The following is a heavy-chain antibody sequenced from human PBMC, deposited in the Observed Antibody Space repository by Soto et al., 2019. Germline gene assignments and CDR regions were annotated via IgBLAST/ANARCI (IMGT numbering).Heavy chain of an antibody. CDR3: ARGRGFGVVILWFDP. J-gene: IGHJ5*02. D-gene: IGHD3-3*01. V-gene: IGHV4-30-2*01. CDR2: IYHGGTT. CDR1: GCSLTSGGYS. Sequence: SQTLSLTCTPSGCSLTSGGYSWGWTPPPPGKGREWIGYIYHGGTTYYSPSVKSRVTISVDRSKNQFSQKLSAVTAADTAVYYCARGRGFGVVILWFDPCGEGTLVNVSS.